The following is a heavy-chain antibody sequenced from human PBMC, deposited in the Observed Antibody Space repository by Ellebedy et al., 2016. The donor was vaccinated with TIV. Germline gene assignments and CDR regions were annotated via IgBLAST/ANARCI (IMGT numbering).Heavy chain of an antibody. V-gene: IGHV4-59*08. Sequence: MPSETLSPTCTLPGGSTSTYDWSWIRQPPGKGLEWIGYFYNSVNTNYNPSLKSRVSMSVDTSKNQVSLKLRSVTAEDTAVYYCAGFFESGSTGDYWGQGTLVTVSS. J-gene: IGHJ4*02. CDR1: GGSTSTYD. CDR2: FYNSVNT. D-gene: IGHD3-10*01. CDR3: AGFFESGSTGDY.